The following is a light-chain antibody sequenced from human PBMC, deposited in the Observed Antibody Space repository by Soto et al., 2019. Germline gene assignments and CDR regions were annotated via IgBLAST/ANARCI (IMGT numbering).Light chain of an antibody. CDR2: DAS. Sequence: EIVLTQSPATLSLSPGERDTLSCRASQSVSSSLAWFQHKPGQAPRLLIYDASNRATGIPARFSGSGSGTDFTLTISSLEPEDFAIYYCQQRSNWPRTFGQGTKLEIK. J-gene: IGKJ2*01. CDR1: QSVSSS. V-gene: IGKV3-11*01. CDR3: QQRSNWPRT.